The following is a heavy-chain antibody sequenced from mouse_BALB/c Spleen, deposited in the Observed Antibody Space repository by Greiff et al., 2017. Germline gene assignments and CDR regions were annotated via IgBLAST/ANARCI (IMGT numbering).Heavy chain of an antibody. CDR1: GYTFSSYW. CDR2: ILPGSGST. Sequence: VKLMESGAELMKPGASVKISCKATGYTFSSYWIEWVKQRPGHGLEWIGEILPGSGSTNYNEKFKGKATFTADTSSNTAYMQLSSLTSEDSAVYYCARSRGKDWFAYWGQGTLVTVPA. J-gene: IGHJ3*01. CDR3: ARSRGKDWFAY. V-gene: IGHV1-9*01.